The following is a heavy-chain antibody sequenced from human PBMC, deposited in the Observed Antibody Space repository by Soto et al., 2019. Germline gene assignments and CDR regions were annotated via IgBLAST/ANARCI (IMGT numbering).Heavy chain of an antibody. J-gene: IGHJ5*02. D-gene: IGHD3-3*01. Sequence: SGRPLRLSCAASGFTFSSFAVSWVRQAPGKGLEWVSEISGSGGITNYADSVKGRFTFSRDNSKNTLYLQMNSLRAEDTAVYYCAKDHAGDFWSGYPNWFDPWGQGTLVTVSS. CDR1: GFTFSSFA. CDR2: ISGSGGIT. V-gene: IGHV3-23*01. CDR3: AKDHAGDFWSGYPNWFDP.